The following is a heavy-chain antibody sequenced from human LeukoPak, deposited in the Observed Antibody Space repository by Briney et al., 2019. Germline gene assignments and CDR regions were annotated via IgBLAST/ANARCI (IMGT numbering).Heavy chain of an antibody. D-gene: IGHD3-10*01. J-gene: IGHJ4*02. CDR2: IYSGGST. CDR1: GFTVSSNY. Sequence: GGSLRLSCAASGFTVSSNYMSWVRQAPGKGLEWVSVIYSGGSTYYADSVKGRFTISRDNAKNTLYLQMNSLRAEDTAVYYCARVTYYYASGSLAVYYFDYWGQGALVTVSS. V-gene: IGHV3-53*01. CDR3: ARVTYYYASGSLAVYYFDY.